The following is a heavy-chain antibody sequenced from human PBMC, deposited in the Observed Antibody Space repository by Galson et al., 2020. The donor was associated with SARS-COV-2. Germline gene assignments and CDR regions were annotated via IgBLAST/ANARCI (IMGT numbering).Heavy chain of an antibody. J-gene: IGHJ6*02. CDR1: GFTFSSYG. V-gene: IGHV3-30*03. CDR2: ISYDGSNK. Sequence: GESLKISCAAPGFTFSSYGMHWVRQAPGKGLEWVAVISYDGSNKYYADSVKGRFTISRDNSKNTLYLQMNSLRAEDTAVYYCAACIVGATKREYYYYYGMDVWGQGTTVTVSS. CDR3: AACIVGATKREYYYYYGMDV. D-gene: IGHD1-26*01.